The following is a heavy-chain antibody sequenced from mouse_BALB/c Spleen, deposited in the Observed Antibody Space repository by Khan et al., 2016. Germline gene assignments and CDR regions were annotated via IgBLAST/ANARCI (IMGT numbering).Heavy chain of an antibody. CDR2: IHYSGST. Sequence: VQLQESGPDLVKPSQSLSLTCTVTGYSITSGYSWHWIRQFPGNKLEWMGYIHYSGSTNYNPSLKSRISITRDTSKNQFFLQLTSVTTADTATSYCAWYCPGHAMDYCGQATSVTVPP. V-gene: IGHV3-1*02. D-gene: IGHD1-1*02. CDR1: GYSITSGYS. CDR3: AWYCPGHAMDY. J-gene: IGHJ4*01.